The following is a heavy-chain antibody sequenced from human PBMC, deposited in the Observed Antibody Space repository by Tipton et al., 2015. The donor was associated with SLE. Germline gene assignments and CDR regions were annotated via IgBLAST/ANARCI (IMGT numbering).Heavy chain of an antibody. CDR3: ARSPNWGLDY. CDR1: GFTFTAYT. V-gene: IGHV3-21*01. D-gene: IGHD7-27*01. CDR2: ISSSRTSI. J-gene: IGHJ4*02. Sequence: SLRLSCAASGFTFTAYTMNWIRQAPGKGLEWVSSISSSRTSIYYSDSVKGRFTISRDNAQNSLYLQMNSLRVEDTAVYYCARSPNWGLDYWGRGTLVTVSS.